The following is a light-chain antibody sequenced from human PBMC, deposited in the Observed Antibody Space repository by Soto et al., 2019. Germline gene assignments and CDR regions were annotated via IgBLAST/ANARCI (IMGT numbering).Light chain of an antibody. V-gene: IGKV1-5*01. Sequence: DIQMTQSPSTLSASVGDRVTITCRASQSISSWLAWYQQKPGKAPKLLIYDASTLESGAPSRFSGSGSGTELTLTINSLQPDDFASYYCQQYNSYPWKFGQGTKV. J-gene: IGKJ1*01. CDR1: QSISSW. CDR3: QQYNSYPWK. CDR2: DAS.